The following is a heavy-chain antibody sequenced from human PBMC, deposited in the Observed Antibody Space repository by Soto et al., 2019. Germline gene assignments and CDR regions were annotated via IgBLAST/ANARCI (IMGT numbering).Heavy chain of an antibody. J-gene: IGHJ6*02. CDR3: ARHPDLDV. CDR2: IYHTGVT. V-gene: IGHV4-59*08. CDR1: GASITTYY. Sequence: SETLSLTCTVSGASITTYYWSWFRQPPGQGLESLGYIYHTGVTHSNPSLKGRVTISGDTSKNQFFLKLSSVTAADTAVYYCARHPDLDVWGQGTTVTVSS.